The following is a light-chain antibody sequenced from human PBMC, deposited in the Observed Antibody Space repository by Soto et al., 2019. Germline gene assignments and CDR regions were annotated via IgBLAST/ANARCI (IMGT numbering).Light chain of an antibody. Sequence: EIVMTQSPATLSVSPGERATLSCRASQSVSSNLAWYQQKPGQAPRLIIYGASTRATGIPARFSGSGSGTEFTLTISSLQSEDFAVYYCQQYNNWPPFGWTFGQGTKVEIK. V-gene: IGKV3-15*01. CDR1: QSVSSN. CDR2: GAS. CDR3: QQYNNWPPFGWT. J-gene: IGKJ1*01.